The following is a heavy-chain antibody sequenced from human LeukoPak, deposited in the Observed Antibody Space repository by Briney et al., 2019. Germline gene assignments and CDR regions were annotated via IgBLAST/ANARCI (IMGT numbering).Heavy chain of an antibody. CDR1: GFTVTNNY. Sequence: GGSLRLSCAASGFTVTNNYMSWVRQAPGKGLEWVSVIYSGGNTYYADSVKGRFTISRDNSKNTLYLQMNSLRAEDTAVYYCARDQMIGTFDIWGQGTMVTVSS. CDR3: ARDQMIGTFDI. V-gene: IGHV3-66*01. CDR2: IYSGGNT. D-gene: IGHD3-16*01. J-gene: IGHJ3*02.